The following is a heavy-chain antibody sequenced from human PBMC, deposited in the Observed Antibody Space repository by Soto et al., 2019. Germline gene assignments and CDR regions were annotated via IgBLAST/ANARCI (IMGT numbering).Heavy chain of an antibody. Sequence: PSETLSLTCTVSGGSISGYYWSWIRQPPGKRLEWIGYIDYYGSTNYNPSLKSRVTISVDTSKKQFSLNLGSVTAADTAIYYCARYFDWPSSFDTWGEGTRSPSPQ. CDR3: ARYFDWPSSFDT. D-gene: IGHD3-9*01. CDR2: IDYYGST. J-gene: IGHJ3*02. CDR1: GGSISGYY. V-gene: IGHV4-59*01.